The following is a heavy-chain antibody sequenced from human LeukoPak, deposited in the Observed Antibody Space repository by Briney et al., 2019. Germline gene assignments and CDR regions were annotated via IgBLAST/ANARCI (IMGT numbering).Heavy chain of an antibody. V-gene: IGHV1-69*05. CDR2: IIPIFGTA. CDR3: ARGTYGSGSSRFDP. CDR1: GGTFSSYA. Sequence: ASVKVSCKASGGTFSSYAISWVRQAPGQGLEWMGGIIPIFGTANYAQKFQGRVTITTDESTSTAYMELSSLRSEDTAVYYCARGTYGSGSSRFDPWGQGTLVTVSS. D-gene: IGHD3-10*01. J-gene: IGHJ5*02.